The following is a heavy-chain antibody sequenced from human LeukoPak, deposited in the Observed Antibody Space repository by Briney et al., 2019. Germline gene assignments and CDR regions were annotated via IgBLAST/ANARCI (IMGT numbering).Heavy chain of an antibody. CDR1: GGSISSYY. CDR2: IYYSGST. Sequence: SETLSLTCTVSGGSISSYYWSWIRQPPGKGVEWIGYIYYSGSTNYNPSLKSRVTISVDTSKNQFSLKLSSVTAADTAVYYCARDLGYCSGGSCYLRWFDPWGQGTLVTVSS. J-gene: IGHJ5*02. CDR3: ARDLGYCSGGSCYLRWFDP. V-gene: IGHV4-59*01. D-gene: IGHD2-15*01.